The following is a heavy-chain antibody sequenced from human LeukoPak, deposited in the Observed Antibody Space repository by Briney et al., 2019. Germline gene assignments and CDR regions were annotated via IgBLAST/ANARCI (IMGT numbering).Heavy chain of an antibody. D-gene: IGHD5-18*01. Sequence: GGSLRLSCAASGFTFSSYEMNWVRQAPGKGLEWVSYISSSGSTIYYADSVKGRFTISRDNAKNSLYLQMNSLRAEDTALYYCAKDVEVDTAMVPYYFDYWGQGTLVTVSS. J-gene: IGHJ4*02. CDR3: AKDVEVDTAMVPYYFDY. CDR2: ISSSGSTI. CDR1: GFTFSSYE. V-gene: IGHV3-48*03.